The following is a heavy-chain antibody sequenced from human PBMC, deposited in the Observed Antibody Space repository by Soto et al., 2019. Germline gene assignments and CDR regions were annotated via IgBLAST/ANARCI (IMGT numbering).Heavy chain of an antibody. J-gene: IGHJ4*01. D-gene: IGHD3-10*01. CDR3: ARDSGYGSGSSVNHYLDC. Sequence: PGGSLRLSCAVSGFTFDDNAMHWVRQAPEKGLEWVSGINWKSDIGYVDSVKGRFTVSRDNAKNSLYLQMDSLRAEDTAVYYCARDSGYGSGSSVNHYLDCWGRGTLVTVSS. V-gene: IGHV3-9*01. CDR1: GFTFDDNA. CDR2: INWKSDI.